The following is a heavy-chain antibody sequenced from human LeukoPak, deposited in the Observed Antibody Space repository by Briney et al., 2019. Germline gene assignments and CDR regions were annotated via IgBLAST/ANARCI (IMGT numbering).Heavy chain of an antibody. CDR3: ARDTLYCSGGSCYALSAFDI. CDR2: ISGSGGST. D-gene: IGHD2-15*01. V-gene: IGHV3-23*01. J-gene: IGHJ3*02. Sequence: GGSLRLSCAASGFTFSSYAMSWVRQAPGKGLEWVSAISGSGGSTYYADSVKGRFTISRDNSKNTLYLQMNSLRAEDTAVYYCARDTLYCSGGSCYALSAFDIWGQGTMVTVSS. CDR1: GFTFSSYA.